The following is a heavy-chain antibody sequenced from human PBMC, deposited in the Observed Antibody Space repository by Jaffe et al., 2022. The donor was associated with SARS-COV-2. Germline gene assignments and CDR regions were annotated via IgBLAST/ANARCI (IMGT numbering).Heavy chain of an antibody. Sequence: QVQLVQSGAEVKQPGSSVKVSCKASAGTFSKIAISWVRQAPGQRLEWMGEIIPIFATVNYAQKFQGGVTITADESTSTSYMELNSLKSEDTAVYYCATTNFGDDYMDDWGKGTTVTVSS. V-gene: IGHV1-69*01. D-gene: IGHD3-10*01. J-gene: IGHJ6*03. CDR2: IIPIFATV. CDR3: ATTNFGDDYMDD. CDR1: AGTFSKIA.